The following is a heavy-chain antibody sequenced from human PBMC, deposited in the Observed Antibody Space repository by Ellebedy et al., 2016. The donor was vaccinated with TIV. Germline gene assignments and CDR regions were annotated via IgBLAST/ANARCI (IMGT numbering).Heavy chain of an antibody. V-gene: IGHV4-59*01. Sequence: SETLSLTCTVSGGSMSGCYWSWIRQPPGKGLERLGDIFYSGSTVYNPSLKSRVTILVDMSKNQFSLKVSSVSAADTAVYYCARRPSTIFGVTDAFDVWGHGTMVTV. CDR1: GGSMSGCY. J-gene: IGHJ3*01. CDR3: ARRPSTIFGVTDAFDV. CDR2: IFYSGST. D-gene: IGHD3-3*01.